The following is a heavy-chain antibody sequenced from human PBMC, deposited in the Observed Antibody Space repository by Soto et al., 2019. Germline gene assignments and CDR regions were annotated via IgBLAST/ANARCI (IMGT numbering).Heavy chain of an antibody. Sequence: QVQLVQSGADVKKPGASVKLSCKASGYTFIHYDIGWVRQAPGQGPEWLGRISPSTGQTDYAQKFQARVSMTTDTSTTTASMELRNLRADDTAVYYCARDRTKWLNDAYDLWGQGTMVTVSS. CDR2: ISPSTGQT. J-gene: IGHJ3*01. CDR1: GYTFIHYD. CDR3: ARDRTKWLNDAYDL. V-gene: IGHV1-18*01. D-gene: IGHD2-8*01.